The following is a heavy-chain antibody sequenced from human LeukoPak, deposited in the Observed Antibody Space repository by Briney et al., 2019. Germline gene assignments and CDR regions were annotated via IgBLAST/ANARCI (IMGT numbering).Heavy chain of an antibody. D-gene: IGHD6-19*01. CDR1: GFIFTNAW. V-gene: IGHV3-15*01. CDR2: IKRTSEGGAT. J-gene: IGHJ4*02. CDR3: TPVDQWLGRALLY. Sequence: GGSLRLSCAASGFIFTNAWMSWVRQAPGKGLEWVGRIKRTSEGGATDYAAPVKGRFTISRDDSQNTVYLQMYSLKSEDTAVYYCTPVDQWLGRALLYWGQRNLVTVSS.